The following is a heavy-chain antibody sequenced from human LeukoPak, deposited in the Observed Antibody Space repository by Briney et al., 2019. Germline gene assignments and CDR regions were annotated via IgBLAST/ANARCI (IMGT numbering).Heavy chain of an antibody. Sequence: GGSLRLSCAASGFTFSTYAMSWVRQARGKGLEWVSAIGASHITYYADSVKGRFTISRDNSKNTLYLQMNSLRAEDTAVYYCAKVPAFDYWGQGTLVTVSS. J-gene: IGHJ4*02. CDR1: GFTFSTYA. CDR2: IGASHIT. CDR3: AKVPAFDY. V-gene: IGHV3-23*01.